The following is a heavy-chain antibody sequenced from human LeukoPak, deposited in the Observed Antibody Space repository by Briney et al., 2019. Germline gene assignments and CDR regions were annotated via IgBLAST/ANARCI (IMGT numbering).Heavy chain of an antibody. CDR3: AKGSYYDSSGSFYFDY. J-gene: IGHJ4*02. V-gene: IGHV3-23*01. CDR2: ISGSGDNT. D-gene: IGHD3-22*01. Sequence: GGSLRLSCAASGFTFSSYAMSWIRQAPGKGLEWVSGISGSGDNTYYADSVKGRFTISRDNSKNTLYVQVNSLGTEDTAAYYCAKGSYYDSSGSFYFDYWGQGTLVTVSS. CDR1: GFTFSSYA.